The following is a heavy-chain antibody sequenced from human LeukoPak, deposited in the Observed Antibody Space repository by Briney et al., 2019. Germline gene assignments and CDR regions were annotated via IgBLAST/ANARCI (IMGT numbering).Heavy chain of an antibody. Sequence: SETLSLTCTVSGGSISSYYWSWIRQPPGKGLEWIGYIYYSGGTHYNPSLKSRVTMLVDTSKNQFSLKLTAVTAADTAVYYCAREASGNFDYWGQGTLVTVSS. CDR1: GGSISSYY. V-gene: IGHV4-59*01. J-gene: IGHJ4*02. CDR3: AREASGNFDY. CDR2: IYYSGGT. D-gene: IGHD1-1*01.